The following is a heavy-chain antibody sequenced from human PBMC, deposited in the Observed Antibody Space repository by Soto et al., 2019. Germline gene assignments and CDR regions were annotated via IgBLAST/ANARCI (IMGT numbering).Heavy chain of an antibody. Sequence: PSETLSLTCNVTGGSTSGSYWSWVRQSPGKGLEWIGYIHYSGTTTYSPSLRSRVTISLDPSESQFSLKLTSVTAADTAIYYCARESICGWLLSWGRGSLVTVSS. CDR1: GGSTSGSY. V-gene: IGHV4-59*01. CDR3: ARESICGWLLS. D-gene: IGHD5-12*01. J-gene: IGHJ5*02. CDR2: IHYSGTT.